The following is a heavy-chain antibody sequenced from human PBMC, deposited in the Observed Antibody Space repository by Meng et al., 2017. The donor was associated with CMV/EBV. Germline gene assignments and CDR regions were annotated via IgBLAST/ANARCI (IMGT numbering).Heavy chain of an antibody. D-gene: IGHD4-17*01. J-gene: IGHJ3*02. Sequence: GESLKISCAASGFTFSSYWMHWVRQAPGKGLVWVSRINSDGSSTSYADSVKGRFTISRDSAKNTLYLQMNSLRAEDTAVYYCARGSRYGDRLTSMYDAFDIWGQGTMVTVSS. CDR1: GFTFSSYW. CDR3: ARGSRYGDRLTSMYDAFDI. CDR2: INSDGSST. V-gene: IGHV3-74*01.